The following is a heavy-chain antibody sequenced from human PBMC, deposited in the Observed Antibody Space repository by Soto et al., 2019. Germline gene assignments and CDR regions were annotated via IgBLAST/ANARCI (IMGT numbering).Heavy chain of an antibody. J-gene: IGHJ4*02. V-gene: IGHV3-30-3*01. Sequence: ESGGGVVQPGRSLRLSCAASGFTFSSYAMHWVRQAPGKGLEWVAVISYDGSNKYYADSVKGRFTISRDNSKNTLYLQMNSLRAEDTAVYYCARSAHLYSSGWYDFDYWGQGTLVTVSS. CDR2: ISYDGSNK. D-gene: IGHD6-19*01. CDR3: ARSAHLYSSGWYDFDY. CDR1: GFTFSSYA.